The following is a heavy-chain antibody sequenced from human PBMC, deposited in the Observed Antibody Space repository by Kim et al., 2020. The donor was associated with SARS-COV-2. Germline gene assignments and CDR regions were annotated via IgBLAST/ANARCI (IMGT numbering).Heavy chain of an antibody. CDR2: ISGSGGST. Sequence: GGSLRLSCAASGFTFSSYAMSWVRQAPGKGLEWVSVISGSGGSTYYADSVKGRFTISRDNSKNTLYLQKNSLRAEDTAVYYCAKDIVAYDILTGFDYWGQRTLVTVSS. CDR1: GFTFSSYA. D-gene: IGHD3-9*01. CDR3: AKDIVAYDILTGFDY. J-gene: IGHJ4*02. V-gene: IGHV3-23*01.